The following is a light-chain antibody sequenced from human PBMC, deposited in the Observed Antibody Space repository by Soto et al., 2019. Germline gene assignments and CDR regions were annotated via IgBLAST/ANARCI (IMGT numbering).Light chain of an antibody. CDR1: QSVNLY. V-gene: IGKV3-15*01. CDR3: QQYNNWPIT. Sequence: EVVLTQSPATLSVSPGEGATLSCRASQSVNLYLAWYQQKPGQAPRVIIYGVSTRATGVPGRFSGSGSGTEFTLNISTLQSEDFGVYYCQQYNNWPITFGQGTRLEIK. J-gene: IGKJ5*01. CDR2: GVS.